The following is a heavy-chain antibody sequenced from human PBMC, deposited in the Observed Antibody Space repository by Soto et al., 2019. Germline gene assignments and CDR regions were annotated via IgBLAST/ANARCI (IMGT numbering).Heavy chain of an antibody. CDR1: GGSFRGSD. CDR3: ARDKITGLFDY. J-gene: IGHJ4*02. Sequence: QVQLQQWGAGLLKPSETLSLTCAVYGGSFRGSDWTWIRQPPGTGLEWIGEINHSGRSNYNPSLTSRVTISVDTSKNQFSLKLTSVTAADTAVYYCARDKITGLFDYWGQGTLVTVSS. CDR2: INHSGRS. D-gene: IGHD2-8*02. V-gene: IGHV4-34*01.